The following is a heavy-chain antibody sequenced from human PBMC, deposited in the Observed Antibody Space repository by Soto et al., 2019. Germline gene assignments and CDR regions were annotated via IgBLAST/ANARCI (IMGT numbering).Heavy chain of an antibody. D-gene: IGHD6-19*01. CDR3: AMARSSGWYRLYYFDY. J-gene: IGHJ4*02. CDR1: GFTFSSYA. V-gene: IGHV3-23*01. Sequence: PGGSLRLSCAASGFTFSSYAMSWVRQAPGKGLEWVSAISGSGGSTYYADSVKGRFTISRDNSKNTLYLQMNSLRAEDAAVYYCAMARSSGWYRLYYFDYWGQGTLVTVSS. CDR2: ISGSGGST.